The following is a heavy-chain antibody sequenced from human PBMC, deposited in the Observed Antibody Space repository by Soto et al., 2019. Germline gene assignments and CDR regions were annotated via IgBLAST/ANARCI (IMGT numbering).Heavy chain of an antibody. CDR1: GFSLSTSGEA. J-gene: IGHJ4*02. V-gene: IGHV2-5*02. CDR2: IYWDDDK. Sequence: QITLKESGPPLVKPTQTLTLTCTLSGFSLSTSGEAVGWIRQPPGKALEWFALIYWDDDKRYSPSLKSRLTITKDTSKNQVVITMTNMDPVDTATYYCAHRAGGGFDYWGQGTLVTVSS. D-gene: IGHD2-15*01. CDR3: AHRAGGGFDY.